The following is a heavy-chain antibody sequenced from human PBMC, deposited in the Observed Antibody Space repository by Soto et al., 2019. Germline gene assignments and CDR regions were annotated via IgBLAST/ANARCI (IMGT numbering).Heavy chain of an antibody. Sequence: QSGGSLRLSCAASGFTFSSYAMTWVRQAPGKGLEWVSTIGTGGGSTYYADSVKGRFTISRDNSKNTLFLQMNILRAEDTAVYYCTVRGVITPYYFDYWGQGTLVTVSS. V-gene: IGHV3-23*01. J-gene: IGHJ4*02. CDR3: TVRGVITPYYFDY. CDR2: IGTGGGST. CDR1: GFTFSSYA. D-gene: IGHD3-10*01.